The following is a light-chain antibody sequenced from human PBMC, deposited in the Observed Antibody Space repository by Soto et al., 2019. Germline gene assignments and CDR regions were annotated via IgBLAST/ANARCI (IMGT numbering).Light chain of an antibody. CDR1: QSVSSY. CDR3: QQRSNWPIT. J-gene: IGKJ5*01. Sequence: EIVLTQSPATLSLSPGEIATLSCRASQSVSSYLAWYQQKPGQAPRLLIYDASNRATGIPARFSGSGSGTDFTLTISSLEPEDFAVYYCQQRSNWPITCGQGKQREIK. CDR2: DAS. V-gene: IGKV3-11*01.